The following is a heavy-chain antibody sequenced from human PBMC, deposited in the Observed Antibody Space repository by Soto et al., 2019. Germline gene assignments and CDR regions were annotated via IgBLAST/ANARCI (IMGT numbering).Heavy chain of an antibody. CDR2: IKSKAFGGTP. J-gene: IGHJ4*02. D-gene: IGHD5-18*01. Sequence: GGSLRLSCSPSGFTFGDYAMNWLRQAPGKGLEWVGFIKSKAFGGTPEYAASGKGRFTISRDDSMSIAYLQMNSLKTDDTAVYYCTRDHYGRGFSSGAFDSWGQGTPVTVSS. V-gene: IGHV3-49*03. CDR3: TRDHYGRGFSSGAFDS. CDR1: GFTFGDYA.